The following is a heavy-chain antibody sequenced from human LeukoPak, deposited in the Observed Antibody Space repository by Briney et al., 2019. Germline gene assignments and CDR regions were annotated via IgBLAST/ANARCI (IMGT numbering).Heavy chain of an antibody. V-gene: IGHV4-39*01. CDR3: ARQSVAGTNWFDP. CDR1: GGSISSSSYY. J-gene: IGHJ5*02. Sequence: SETLSLTCIVSGGSISSSSYYWGWIRQPPGKGLEWIGSIYYSGSTYYNPSLKSRVTISVDTSKNQFSLKLSSVTAADTAVYYCARQSVAGTNWFDPWGQGTLVTVSS. D-gene: IGHD6-19*01. CDR2: IYYSGST.